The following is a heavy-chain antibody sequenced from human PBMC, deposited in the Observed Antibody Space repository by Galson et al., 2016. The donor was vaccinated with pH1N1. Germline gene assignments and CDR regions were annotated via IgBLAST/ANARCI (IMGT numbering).Heavy chain of an antibody. D-gene: IGHD4-17*01. CDR3: ARHDYGDYVGWFDP. V-gene: IGHV4-59*08. J-gene: IGHJ5*02. Sequence: ETLSLTCTVSGGSISSHYWNWIRQPPGKGLEWIGYVYYSGSTNYNPSLKGRVTISVDTSKNQFPLKLSSVTAAATAVYYCARHDYGDYVGWFDPWGQGTLVTVSS. CDR2: VYYSGST. CDR1: GGSISSHY.